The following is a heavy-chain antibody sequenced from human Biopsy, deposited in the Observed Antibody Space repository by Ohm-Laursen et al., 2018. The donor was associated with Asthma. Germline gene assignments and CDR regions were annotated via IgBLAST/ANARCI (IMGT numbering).Heavy chain of an antibody. D-gene: IGHD6-13*01. CDR3: VKDIRLQLWGFDS. CDR1: GFTFDDYA. CDR2: VGWNSGSI. J-gene: IGHJ4*02. Sequence: SLRLSCAASGFTFDDYAMHWVRQAPGKGLEGFSGVGWNSGSIDYADSVKGRFTISRDNAKNSLYLQMNSLRGADTALYYCVKDIRLQLWGFDSWGQGTLVTVSS. V-gene: IGHV3-9*01.